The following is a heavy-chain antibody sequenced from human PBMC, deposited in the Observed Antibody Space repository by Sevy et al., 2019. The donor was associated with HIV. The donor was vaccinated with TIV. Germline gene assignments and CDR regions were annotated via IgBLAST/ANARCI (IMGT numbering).Heavy chain of an antibody. V-gene: IGHV3-21*01. Sequence: GGSLRLSCAASGFTFSTYTMSWVRQAPGKGLEWVSSISSGSTYIYYADSLKGRFTVSRDDAKNSLFLEMTTLRAEDTAVYYCAAFYGSGTYLAWGQRTLVTVSS. D-gene: IGHD3-10*01. CDR1: GFTFSTYT. CDR2: ISSGSTYI. J-gene: IGHJ4*02. CDR3: AAFYGSGTYLA.